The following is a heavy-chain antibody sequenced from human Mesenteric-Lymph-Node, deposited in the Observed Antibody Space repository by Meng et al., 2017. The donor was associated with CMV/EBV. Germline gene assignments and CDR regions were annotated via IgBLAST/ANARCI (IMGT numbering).Heavy chain of an antibody. CDR1: GFTFSSYS. CDR3: TTGSTSYLRNAFDI. Sequence: LSLTCAASGFTFSSYSMNWVRQAPGKGLEWVGRIKSKTDGGTTDYGAPVKGRFSISRDDSENTLYLQMNSLKIEDTAVYYCTTGSTSYLRNAFDIWGQGTMVTVSS. D-gene: IGHD5-12*01. V-gene: IGHV3-15*01. CDR2: IKSKTDGGTT. J-gene: IGHJ3*02.